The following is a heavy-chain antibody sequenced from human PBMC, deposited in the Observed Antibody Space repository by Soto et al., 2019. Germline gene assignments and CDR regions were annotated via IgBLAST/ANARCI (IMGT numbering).Heavy chain of an antibody. CDR3: AKDRTVAARNFDY. Sequence: PGGSLRLSCAASGFAFSNYAIHWVRQAPGKGLEWVSSISTSIDATYYADSVKGRFTISRDDSKNTLYLQMNSLRAEDSAVYYCAKDRTVAARNFDYWGQGTMVTVSS. J-gene: IGHJ4*03. D-gene: IGHD6-6*01. CDR2: ISTSIDAT. V-gene: IGHV3-23*01. CDR1: GFAFSNYA.